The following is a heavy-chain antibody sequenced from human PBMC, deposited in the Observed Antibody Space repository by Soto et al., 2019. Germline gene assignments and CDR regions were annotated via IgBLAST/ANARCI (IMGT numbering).Heavy chain of an antibody. V-gene: IGHV3-23*01. CDR1: GFTFSSYA. CDR2: VSAGGDMT. J-gene: IGHJ6*02. CDR3: ARGDRGGSGSPASYYDSGLDV. D-gene: IGHD3-10*01. Sequence: DVQLLESGGHLVQPGGSLRLSCAASGFTFSSYAMSWVRQAPGKGLEWVSSVSAGGDMTYYSDSVKGRFTISRDNSNNARFLQMNGLRIEDTALYYCARGDRGGSGSPASYYDSGLDVWGQGATVNVS.